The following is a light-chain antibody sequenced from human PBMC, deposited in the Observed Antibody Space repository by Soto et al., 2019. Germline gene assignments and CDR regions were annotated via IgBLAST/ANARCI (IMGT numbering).Light chain of an antibody. Sequence: QAVVTQPPSASGTPGQRVTISCSGSSSNVGTNHVNWYQQLPGTAPKLLIYSDNQRPSGVPDRFSGSKSGTSASLAISGLQSEDEADYYCATRDERLSGRVFGGGTKLTVL. CDR3: ATRDERLSGRV. CDR1: SSNVGTNH. CDR2: SDN. J-gene: IGLJ3*02. V-gene: IGLV1-44*01.